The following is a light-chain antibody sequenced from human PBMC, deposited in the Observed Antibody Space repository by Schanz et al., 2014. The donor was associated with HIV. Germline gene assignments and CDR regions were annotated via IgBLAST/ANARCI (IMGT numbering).Light chain of an antibody. J-gene: IGKJ2*01. CDR1: QSVGTI. V-gene: IGKV3-15*01. CDR2: GAS. Sequence: EVVMTQSPATLSVSPGERATLSCRASQSVGTILAWYQQKPGQAPRLLIYGASTRATGIPDRFSGSESGTEFTLTISSLQSEDFAVYYCQQYNNWPMYTFGQGTKLEIK. CDR3: QQYNNWPMYT.